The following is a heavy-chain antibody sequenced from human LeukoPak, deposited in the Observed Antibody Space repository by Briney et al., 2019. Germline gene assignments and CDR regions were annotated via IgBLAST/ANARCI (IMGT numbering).Heavy chain of an antibody. CDR3: ARLFYDILTGEDVG. J-gene: IGHJ4*02. D-gene: IGHD3-9*01. CDR2: IYHSGST. V-gene: IGHV4-38-2*01. CDR1: GYSISSGYY. Sequence: PSETLSLTCAVSGYSISSGYYWGWIRPPPGKGLEWIGSIYHSGSTYYNPSLKSRVTISVDTSKNQFSPKLSSVTAADTAVYYCARLFYDILTGEDVGWGQGTLVTVSS.